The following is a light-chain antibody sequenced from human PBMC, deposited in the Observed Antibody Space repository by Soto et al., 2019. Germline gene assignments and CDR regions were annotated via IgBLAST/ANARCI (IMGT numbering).Light chain of an antibody. V-gene: IGLV1-40*01. Sequence: QSVLTQPPSVSGAPGQRVTISCTGSSSNIGAGYDVHWYQQLPGTAPKLLIYGNSNRPSAVPDRFSGSKSGTSASLAITGLQAEDEADYYCQSYDSSLSGGGVFGGGTKVTVL. CDR3: QSYDSSLSGGGV. J-gene: IGLJ2*01. CDR2: GNS. CDR1: SSNIGAGYD.